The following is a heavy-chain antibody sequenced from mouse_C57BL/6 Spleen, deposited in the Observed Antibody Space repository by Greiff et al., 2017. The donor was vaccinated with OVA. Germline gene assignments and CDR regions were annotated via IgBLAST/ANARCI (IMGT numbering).Heavy chain of an antibody. CDR1: GFTFSDYY. Sequence: EVKLVESEGGLVQPGSSMKLSCTASGFTFSDYYMAWVRQVPEKGLEWVANINYDGSSTYYLDSLKSRFIISRDNAKNILYLQMSSLKSEDTATYYCARGGLEWPYAMDYWGQGTSVTVSS. D-gene: IGHD3-1*01. J-gene: IGHJ4*01. CDR3: ARGGLEWPYAMDY. CDR2: INYDGSST. V-gene: IGHV5-16*01.